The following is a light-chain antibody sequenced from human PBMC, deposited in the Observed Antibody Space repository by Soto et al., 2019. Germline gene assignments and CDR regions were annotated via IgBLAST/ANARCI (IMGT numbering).Light chain of an antibody. CDR3: QQYNSYSWT. CDR1: QSISYR. J-gene: IGKJ1*01. CDR2: DVS. Sequence: DIQMTQSPSTLSASVGDRVTITCRASQSISYRLAWYQQKPGKAPSVLIYDVSNLESGVPSRFSGSGSGTEFPLTISSLQPDDFATYYCQQYNSYSWTFGQGTKVEIK. V-gene: IGKV1-5*01.